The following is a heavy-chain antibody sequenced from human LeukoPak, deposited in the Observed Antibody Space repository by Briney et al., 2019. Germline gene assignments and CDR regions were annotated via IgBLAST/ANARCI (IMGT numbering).Heavy chain of an antibody. V-gene: IGHV1-46*01. CDR3: ARGSSRGPRDAFDF. D-gene: IGHD2-15*01. CDR1: GYTFTSYY. J-gene: IGHJ3*01. CDR2: ISPSGAST. Sequence: ASVKVSCKASGYTFTSYYVHWVRQAPGQGLEWMGMISPSGASTSYAQKFQGRVTMTRDMSTSTVYMELSSLISEDTAVYYCARGSSRGPRDAFDFWGQGTMVTLSS.